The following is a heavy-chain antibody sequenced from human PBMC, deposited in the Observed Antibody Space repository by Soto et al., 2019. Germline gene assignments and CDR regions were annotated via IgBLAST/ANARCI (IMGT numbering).Heavy chain of an antibody. CDR3: AKESTYYYGSGSYYSPFDY. V-gene: IGHV3-23*01. J-gene: IGHJ4*02. Sequence: GGSLRLSCAASGFTFSSYAMSWVRQAPGKGLEWVSAISGSGGSTYYADPVKGRFTISRDNSKNTLYLQMNSLRAEDTAVYYCAKESTYYYGSGSYYSPFDYWGQGTLVTVSS. CDR2: ISGSGGST. D-gene: IGHD3-10*01. CDR1: GFTFSSYA.